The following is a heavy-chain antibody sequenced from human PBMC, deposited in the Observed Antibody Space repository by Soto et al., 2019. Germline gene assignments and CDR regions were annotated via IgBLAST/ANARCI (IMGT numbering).Heavy chain of an antibody. CDR2: IFYSGNN. J-gene: IGHJ4*02. D-gene: IGHD6-19*01. V-gene: IGHV4-39*01. CDR1: DDSIGRSNYF. Sequence: QLQLQESGPGLVKPSETLSLTCTVSDDSIGRSNYFWGWIRQPPVKGLEWIGNIFYSGNNHYNPSLKSRVTISLDTSNHHFSLRVSSVTDAYTAVYYCARHLYSGDSSGSFGYWGPGALVIVSS. CDR3: ARHLYSGDSSGSFGY.